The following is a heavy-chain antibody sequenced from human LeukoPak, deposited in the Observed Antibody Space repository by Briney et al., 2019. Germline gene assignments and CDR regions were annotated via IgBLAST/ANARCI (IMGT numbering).Heavy chain of an antibody. CDR3: ARARRYRSSWYHDY. J-gene: IGHJ4*02. Sequence: GGSLRLSCAASGFTFSSHAMSWVRQAPGKGLEWVSLISGSGGSTYYADSVKGRFTISRDNANNSLYLQMNSLRDEDTAVYYCARARRYRSSWYHDYWGQGSLVTVSS. D-gene: IGHD6-13*01. CDR1: GFTFSSHA. V-gene: IGHV3-23*01. CDR2: ISGSGGST.